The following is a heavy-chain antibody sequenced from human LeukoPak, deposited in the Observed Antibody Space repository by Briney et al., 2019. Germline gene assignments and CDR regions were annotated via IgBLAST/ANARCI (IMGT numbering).Heavy chain of an antibody. CDR3: AREAYASGSFRTDYYYMDV. Sequence: ASVKVSCKASGYTFTGYYMHWVRQAPGQGLEWMGWISPTSGGTNYAQKFQGRVTMTRDTSISTAYMELSRLRSDDTAVYYCAREAYASGSFRTDYYYMDVWGKGTTVTVSS. D-gene: IGHD3-10*01. V-gene: IGHV1-2*02. J-gene: IGHJ6*03. CDR1: GYTFTGYY. CDR2: ISPTSGGT.